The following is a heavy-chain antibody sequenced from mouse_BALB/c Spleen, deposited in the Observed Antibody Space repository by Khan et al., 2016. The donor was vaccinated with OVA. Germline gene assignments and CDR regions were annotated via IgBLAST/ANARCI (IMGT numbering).Heavy chain of an antibody. CDR1: GYTFPEYT. CDR2: INPKNGGT. D-gene: IGHD3-3*01. V-gene: IGHV1-18*01. CDR3: ARDAGRS. J-gene: IGHJ4*01. Sequence: VQLKQSGPELVKPGASVKISCKTSGYTFPEYTVHWVKQSLGKSLDWIGVINPKNGGTAYNQKFKGKVTLTVDKSSSTAYMEFRSLTSEDSAVYYCARDAGRSWGQGTSVTVAS.